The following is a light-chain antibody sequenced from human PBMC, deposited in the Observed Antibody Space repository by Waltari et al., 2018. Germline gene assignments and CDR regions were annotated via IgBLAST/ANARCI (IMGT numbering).Light chain of an antibody. CDR1: NSNIGSNT. CDR3: AGWDDSLNGVV. J-gene: IGLJ2*01. CDR2: NNM. V-gene: IGLV1-44*01. Sequence: QSVLTHPPSASGTPGQRVTIYCSGSNSNIGSNTVNWYQHLPGTAPKLLIYNNMQWPSGVPDRFSGSKSGTSASLAISGLLSEDEGDYYCAGWDDSLNGVVFGGGTKLTVL.